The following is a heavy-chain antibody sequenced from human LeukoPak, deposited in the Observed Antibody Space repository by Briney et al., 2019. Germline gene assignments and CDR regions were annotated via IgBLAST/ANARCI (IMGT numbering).Heavy chain of an antibody. CDR3: AKEGSTRGYYYYYYMDV. CDR2: IRYDGSNK. Sequence: GGSLRLSCAASGFTFSSYGMHWVRQAPGKGLEWVAFIRYDGSNKYYADSVKGRFTISRDNSKNTLYLQMNSLRAEDTAVYYCAKEGSTRGYYYYYYMDVWGKGTTVTVSS. J-gene: IGHJ6*03. V-gene: IGHV3-30*02. D-gene: IGHD2/OR15-2a*01. CDR1: GFTFSSYG.